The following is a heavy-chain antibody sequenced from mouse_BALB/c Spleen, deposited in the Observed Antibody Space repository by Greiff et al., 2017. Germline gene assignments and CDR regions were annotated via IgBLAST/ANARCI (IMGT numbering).Heavy chain of an antibody. V-gene: IGHV8-12*01. CDR3: ARNYYDYPAWFAY. D-gene: IGHD2-4*01. CDR2: IYWDDDK. CDR1: GFSLSTSGMG. Sequence: QVTLNESGPGILQPSQTLSLTCSFSGFSLSTSGMGVSWIRQPSGKGLEWLAHIYWDDDKRYNPSLKSRLTISKDTSSNQVFLKITSVDTADTATYYCARNYYDYPAWFAYWGQGTLVTVSA. J-gene: IGHJ3*01.